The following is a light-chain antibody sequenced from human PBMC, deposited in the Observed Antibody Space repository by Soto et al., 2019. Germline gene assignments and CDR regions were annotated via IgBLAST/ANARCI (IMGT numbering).Light chain of an antibody. J-gene: IGKJ4*01. CDR3: QQYDSYPLT. V-gene: IGKV1-5*01. CDR1: QSISMW. CDR2: DAS. Sequence: DIQMTQSPSTLSASVGDRVTINCRASQSISMWVAWYQQKSGKAPKLLIYDASNLENGVPSRFSGSGYGTEFTLTISSLQPDDFATYYCQQYDSYPLTFGGGTKVDIK.